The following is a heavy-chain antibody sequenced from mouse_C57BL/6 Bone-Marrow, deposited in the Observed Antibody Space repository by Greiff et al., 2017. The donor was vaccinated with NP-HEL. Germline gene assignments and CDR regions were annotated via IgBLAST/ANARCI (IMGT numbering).Heavy chain of an antibody. J-gene: IGHJ1*03. CDR3: ARDSNYVSWYFDV. Sequence: QVQLQQPGAELVKPGASVKLSCKASGYTFTSYWMQWVKQRPGQGLEWIGEIDPSESYTNCNQKFKGKATLTVDTSSSTAYMQLSSLTSEDSAVYYCARDSNYVSWYFDVWGTGTTVTVSS. V-gene: IGHV1-50*01. CDR1: GYTFTSYW. D-gene: IGHD2-5*01. CDR2: IDPSESYT.